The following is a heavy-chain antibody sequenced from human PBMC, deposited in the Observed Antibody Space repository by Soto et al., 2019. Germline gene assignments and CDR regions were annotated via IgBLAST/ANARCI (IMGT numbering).Heavy chain of an antibody. CDR3: AHRILRTVFGLVTTTAIYFDF. CDR2: IYWDDDK. D-gene: IGHD3-3*01. CDR1: GFSLTTSGVG. Sequence: QITLNESGPTVVKPAETLTLTCTFSGFSLTTSGVGVGWIRQSPGKAPEWLALIYWDDDKRYSASLKSRLTTTKDTSKNQVVLTMASVDPADTATYYCAHRILRTVFGLVTTTAIYFDFWGKGTPVVVSS. J-gene: IGHJ4*02. V-gene: IGHV2-5*02.